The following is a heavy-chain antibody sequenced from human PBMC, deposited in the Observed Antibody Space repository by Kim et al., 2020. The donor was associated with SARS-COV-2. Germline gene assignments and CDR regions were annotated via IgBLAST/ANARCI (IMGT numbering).Heavy chain of an antibody. Sequence: SETLSLTCTVSGASISTGSHYWSWIRQPAGKGLEYIGRIYTSGNTNYHPSLKSRVTISMATSKSQFSLKLSSVTAADTAVYYCVRVVRGYTSTWYETSWGQGALVTGSS. CDR2: IYTSGNT. CDR3: VRVVRGYTSTWYETS. CDR1: GASISTGSHY. V-gene: IGHV4-61*02. J-gene: IGHJ4*02. D-gene: IGHD6-13*01.